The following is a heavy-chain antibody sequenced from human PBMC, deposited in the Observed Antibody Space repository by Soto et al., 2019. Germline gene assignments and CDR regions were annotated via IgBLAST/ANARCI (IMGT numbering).Heavy chain of an antibody. D-gene: IGHD3-16*01. CDR1: GGPINSGHYY. Sequence: QVQLQESGPGLVKPSQTLSLTCTVSGGPINSGHYYWTWVRQPPGKGLEWLGYIHDTGSTYYNPSLKRRLMISIDTSKNQFFLNLNSVTAADTAVYFCAREDEGGFDFWGQGTLVTVSS. J-gene: IGHJ4*02. CDR3: AREDEGGFDF. V-gene: IGHV4-30-4*01. CDR2: IHDTGST.